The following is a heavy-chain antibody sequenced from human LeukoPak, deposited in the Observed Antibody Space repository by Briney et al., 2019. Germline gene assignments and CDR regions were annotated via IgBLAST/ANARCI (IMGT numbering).Heavy chain of an antibody. J-gene: IGHJ3*02. CDR1: GFTFSSYG. CDR2: IPYDGSNK. D-gene: IGHD2-21*02. CDR3: AKGDIVVVTGAFDI. Sequence: PGGSLRLSCAASGFTFSSYGMHWVRQAPGKGLEWVAVIPYDGSNKYYADSVKGRFTISRDNSKNTLYLQMNSLRAEDTAVYYCAKGDIVVVTGAFDIWGQGTMVTVSS. V-gene: IGHV3-30*02.